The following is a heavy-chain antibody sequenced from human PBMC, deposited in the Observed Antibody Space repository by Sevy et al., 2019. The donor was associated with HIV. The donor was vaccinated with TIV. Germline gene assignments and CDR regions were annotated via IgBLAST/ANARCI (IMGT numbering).Heavy chain of an antibody. Sequence: GGSLRLSCAASGFAPSTYGMHWVRQAPGKGLEWVAVIGYDGVNKYYADSVKGRFSISRDNSRNTLFLQMDSLRAEDTAVYYCARDPRMYGDYLLAYFDYWGQGTLVTVSS. CDR1: GFAPSTYG. J-gene: IGHJ4*02. CDR3: ARDPRMYGDYLLAYFDY. D-gene: IGHD2-8*01. CDR2: IGYDGVNK. V-gene: IGHV3-33*01.